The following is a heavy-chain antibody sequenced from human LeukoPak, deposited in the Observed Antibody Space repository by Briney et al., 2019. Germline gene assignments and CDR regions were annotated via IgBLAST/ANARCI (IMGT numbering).Heavy chain of an antibody. D-gene: IGHD3-10*01. V-gene: IGHV3-30*04. J-gene: IGHJ4*02. CDR2: ISFHGTDT. Sequence: GTSLRLSCAASGFTFISYAIHWVRQAPGKGLEWVAVISFHGTDTFYADSVKGRFTISRDNSKNTLYLQMSSLRGDDTAVYYCAKSYASGSFYDYWGQGTLVTVSS. CDR1: GFTFISYA. CDR3: AKSYASGSFYDY.